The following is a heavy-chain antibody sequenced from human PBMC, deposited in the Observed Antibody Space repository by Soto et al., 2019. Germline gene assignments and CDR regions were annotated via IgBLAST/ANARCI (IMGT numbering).Heavy chain of an antibody. CDR2: ISGSGGGE. CDR3: VKDFRAAGMIGHDF. J-gene: IGHJ4*02. V-gene: IGHV3-NL1*01. D-gene: IGHD6-13*01. Sequence: GGSLRLSCAASGFSFSSYGMHWVRQAPGKGLEWVSSISGSGGGERYADSVKGRFIISRDFSRSTLYLQMNSLRVEDTAVYYCVKDFRAAGMIGHDFWGQRTLDTVSS. CDR1: GFSFSSYG.